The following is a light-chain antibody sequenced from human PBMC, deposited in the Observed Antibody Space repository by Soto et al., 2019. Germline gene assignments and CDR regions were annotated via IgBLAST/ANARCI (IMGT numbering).Light chain of an antibody. CDR2: EVS. CDR3: SSSTSSNSVV. CDR1: STDVGSYNR. J-gene: IGLJ2*01. Sequence: QSALTQPPSVSGSPGQSVTISCTGTSTDVGSYNRVSWYQQPPGTAPKLMIYEVSYRPSGVPDRFSGSKSGNTASLTISGLQAEDEADYYCSSSTSSNSVVFGGGTKLTVL. V-gene: IGLV2-18*02.